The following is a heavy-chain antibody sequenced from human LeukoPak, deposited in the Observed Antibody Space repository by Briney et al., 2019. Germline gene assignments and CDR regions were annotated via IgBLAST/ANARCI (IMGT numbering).Heavy chain of an antibody. CDR2: IYYSGST. CDR3: ARHRLYSSPGDY. Sequence: SETLSLTCTVSGGSISSSSYYWGWIRQPPGKGLEWIGSIYYSGSTHYNPSLKSRVTISVDTSKNQFSLKLSSVTAADTAVYYCARHRLYSSPGDYWGQGTLVTVSS. D-gene: IGHD6-13*01. CDR1: GGSISSSSYY. V-gene: IGHV4-39*01. J-gene: IGHJ4*02.